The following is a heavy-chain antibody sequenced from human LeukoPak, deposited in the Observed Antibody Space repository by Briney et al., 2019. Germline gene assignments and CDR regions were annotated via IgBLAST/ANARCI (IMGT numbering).Heavy chain of an antibody. Sequence: PSETVSLTCTVSGSSINSYYWNWIRRPPGKGLEWIEYIYYNGNTNYSPSLKSRVTMSVDTSKNLFSLKVSSVTAADTAVYYCARGRSNYYGMDVWGQGTTVTVSS. V-gene: IGHV4-59*01. CDR2: IYYNGNT. CDR1: GSSINSYY. CDR3: ARGRSNYYGMDV. J-gene: IGHJ6*02. D-gene: IGHD1-26*01.